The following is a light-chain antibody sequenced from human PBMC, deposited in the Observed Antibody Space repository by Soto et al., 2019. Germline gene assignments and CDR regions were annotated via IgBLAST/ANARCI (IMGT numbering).Light chain of an antibody. V-gene: IGKV2D-29*02. CDR3: MQSTQLPPT. J-gene: IGKJ5*01. Sequence: SHSPDSLSVSLGARANMNCKCSRIVLYKSNNKNHLAWYLQKPGQSPQLLIYEVSTRVSGVPDRFSGSGSGTDFTLEISRVETDDVGIYYCMQSTQLPPTFGQGTRLEIK. CDR2: EVS. CDR1: RIVLYKSNNKNH.